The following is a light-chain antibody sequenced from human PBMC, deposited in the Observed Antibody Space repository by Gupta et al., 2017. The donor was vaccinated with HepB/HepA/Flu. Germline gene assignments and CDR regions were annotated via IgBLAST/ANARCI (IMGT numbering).Light chain of an antibody. Sequence: QSALTPPASVSGSPGQSITISCIGTSSDVGGYKYVSWYQQLPGKAPKLLLYDVSSRPSGVSNRFSGSKSANTASLSISGLQAEDEADYYCSSYTSITRSVIFGGGTRLTVL. CDR2: DVS. CDR3: SSYTSITRSVI. J-gene: IGLJ2*01. CDR1: SSDVGGYKY. V-gene: IGLV2-14*03.